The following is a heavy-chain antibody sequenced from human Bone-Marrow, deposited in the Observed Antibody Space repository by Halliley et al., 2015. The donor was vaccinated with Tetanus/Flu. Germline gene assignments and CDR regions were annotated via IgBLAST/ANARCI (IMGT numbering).Heavy chain of an antibody. CDR2: VYYSGSP. CDR3: ARHQRGFDFWSGCRMDV. V-gene: IGHV4-39*01. Sequence: VYYSGSPYYNPSLKSRVTISVDTSKNQFFLNLTSVAAADTAVYFCARHQRGFDFWSGCRMDVWGQGTTVTVSS. J-gene: IGHJ6*02. D-gene: IGHD3-3*01.